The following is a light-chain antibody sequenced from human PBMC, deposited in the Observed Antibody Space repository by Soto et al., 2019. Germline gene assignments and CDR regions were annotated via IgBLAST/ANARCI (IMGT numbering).Light chain of an antibody. CDR1: QSITSNY. CDR2: GPS. Sequence: EIVLTHSPGTLSLSPWERATLSSSASQSITSNYLAWYQQKPGQAPRLLIYGPSSRAIGIPHRFSGSGSGTDFTLTISRLEPEDFAVYYCQHYGSSPFTFGGGTNVDI. J-gene: IGKJ4*01. CDR3: QHYGSSPFT. V-gene: IGKV3-20*01.